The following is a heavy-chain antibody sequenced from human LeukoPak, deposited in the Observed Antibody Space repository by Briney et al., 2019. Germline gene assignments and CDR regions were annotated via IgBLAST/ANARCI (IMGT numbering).Heavy chain of an antibody. Sequence: PGGSLRLSWAASGFTFSYYSMNWVRQAPGRGLEWVSCISSSSSLIFYSDSVRGRFTISRDNAKNLLYLHMNSLRVEDTAVYYCAKVDRGDYSSSPVPYYNYYMNVWGKGTTVTVSS. V-gene: IGHV3-21*01. CDR3: AKVDRGDYSSSPVPYYNYYMNV. CDR1: GFTFSYYS. D-gene: IGHD6-13*01. J-gene: IGHJ6*03. CDR2: ISSSSSLI.